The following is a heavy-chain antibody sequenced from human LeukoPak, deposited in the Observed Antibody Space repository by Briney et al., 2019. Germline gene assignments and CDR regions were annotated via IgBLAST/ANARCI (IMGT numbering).Heavy chain of an antibody. Sequence: PSETLSLTCTVSGGSISSSSYYWGWIRQPPGKGLEWIGSIYYSGSTYYNPSLKSRVTISVDTSKNQFSLKLSSVTAADTAVYCCARDDPHRRQWLALPNFDYWGQGTLVTVSS. D-gene: IGHD6-19*01. J-gene: IGHJ4*02. CDR3: ARDDPHRRQWLALPNFDY. CDR2: IYYSGST. CDR1: GGSISSSSYY. V-gene: IGHV4-39*07.